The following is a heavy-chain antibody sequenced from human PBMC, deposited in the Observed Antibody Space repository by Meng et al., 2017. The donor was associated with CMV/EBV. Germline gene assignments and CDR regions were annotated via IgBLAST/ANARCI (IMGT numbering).Heavy chain of an antibody. V-gene: IGHV3-9*01. J-gene: IGHJ4*02. Sequence: SLKISCAASGFTFDDYAMHWVRQAPGRGLEWVSGISWNSGSRGYADSVKGRFTISRDNSKNTLYLQMNRLRAGDTAVYYCAKAFWGGDYTGGGRGFFFDYWGQGTLVTVSS. CDR3: AKAFWGGDYTGGGRGFFFDY. D-gene: IGHD3-3*01. CDR2: ISWNSGSR. CDR1: GFTFDDYA.